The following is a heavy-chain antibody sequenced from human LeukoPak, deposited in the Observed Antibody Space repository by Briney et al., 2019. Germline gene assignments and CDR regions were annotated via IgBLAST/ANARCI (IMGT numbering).Heavy chain of an antibody. CDR1: GGTFSSYA. Sequence: SVKVSCKASGGTFSSYAISWVRQAPGQGLEWMGRIIPILGIANYAQKFQGRVTITADKSTSTAYMELSSLRSEDTAVYYCARSPALGYCSSTSCYIYFDYWGQGTLVTVSS. J-gene: IGHJ4*02. CDR3: ARSPALGYCSSTSCYIYFDY. D-gene: IGHD2-2*01. V-gene: IGHV1-69*04. CDR2: IIPILGIA.